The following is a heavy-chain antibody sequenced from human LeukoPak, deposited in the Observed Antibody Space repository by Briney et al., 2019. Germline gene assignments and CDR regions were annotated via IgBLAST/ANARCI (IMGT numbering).Heavy chain of an antibody. V-gene: IGHV3-15*01. D-gene: IGHD3-3*01. J-gene: IGHJ4*02. Sequence: GGSLRLSCAASGFTFRNAWMSWVRQAPGKGLEWVGRVKSKTDGGTTDYAAPVKGRFTISRDDSRNTLYLQMNSLKTEDTTVYYCTARITIFGVGIDYWGQGTLVTVSS. CDR2: VKSKTDGGTT. CDR1: GFTFRNAW. CDR3: TARITIFGVGIDY.